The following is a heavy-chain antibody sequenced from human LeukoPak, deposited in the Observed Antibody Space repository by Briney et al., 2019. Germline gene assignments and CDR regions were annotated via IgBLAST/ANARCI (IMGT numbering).Heavy chain of an antibody. CDR2: ISSSSSYI. CDR1: GFTLNSYS. D-gene: IGHD4-23*01. CDR3: ARAEGRWLRRDNWFDP. V-gene: IGHV3-21*01. Sequence: GGSLRLSCAASGFTLNSYSMNWVRQAPGKGLEWVSSISSSSSYIYYADSVKGRFTISRDNAKNSLYLQMNSLRAEDTAVYYCARAEGRWLRRDNWFDPWGQGTLVTVSS. J-gene: IGHJ5*02.